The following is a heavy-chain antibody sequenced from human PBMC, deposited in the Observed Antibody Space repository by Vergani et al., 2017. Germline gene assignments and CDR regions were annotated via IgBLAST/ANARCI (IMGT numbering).Heavy chain of an antibody. V-gene: IGHV1-69*05. CDR1: GGTFSSYA. CDR3: ARGGSYYRATLDFDY. CDR2: IIPIFGTA. J-gene: IGHJ4*02. D-gene: IGHD2-8*01. Sequence: QVQLVQSGAEVKKPGSSVKVSCKASGGTFSSYAISWVRQAPGQGLEWMGRIIPIFGTANYAQKFQGRVTMTRDTSISTAYMELSRLRSDDTAVYYCARGGSYYRATLDFDYWGQGTLVTVSS.